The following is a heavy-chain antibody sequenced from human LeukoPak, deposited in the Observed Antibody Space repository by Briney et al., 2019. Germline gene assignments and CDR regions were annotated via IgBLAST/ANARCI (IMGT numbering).Heavy chain of an antibody. V-gene: IGHV3-21*04. CDR1: GFTFSTYS. Sequence: PGGSLRLSCAASGFTFSTYSMNWVRQAPGKGLEWVSSISSSSNYIYYADSVKGRFTISRDDAKNSLYLQMNSLRADDTAVYYCASSQLNYYFDYWGQGTLVTVSS. CDR2: ISSSSNYI. J-gene: IGHJ4*02. CDR3: ASSQLNYYFDY. D-gene: IGHD5-24*01.